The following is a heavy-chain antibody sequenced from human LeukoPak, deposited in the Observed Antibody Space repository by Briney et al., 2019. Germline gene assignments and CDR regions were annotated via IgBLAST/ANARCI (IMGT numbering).Heavy chain of an antibody. CDR3: AEDHNYYGSGSYFHY. Sequence: GGSLRLSCAVSGFTFSSAWMTWVRQAPGKGLEWVAGIKEDGSETYYVDFVKGRFTFSRDNAKNSLYLQMNSLTVEDTAVYFCAEDHNYYGSGSYFHYWGQGTLVTVSS. CDR1: GFTFSSAW. CDR2: IKEDGSET. J-gene: IGHJ4*02. V-gene: IGHV3-7*01. D-gene: IGHD3-10*01.